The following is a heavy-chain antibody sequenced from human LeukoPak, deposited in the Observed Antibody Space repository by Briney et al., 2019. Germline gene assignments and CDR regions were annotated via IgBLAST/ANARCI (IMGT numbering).Heavy chain of an antibody. J-gene: IGHJ4*02. Sequence: SETLSLTCTVSGGSISSYYWSWIRQPPGKGLEWIGYIYYSGSTNYNPSLKSRVTISVDTSKNQFSLKLSSVTAADTAVYYCARTAGSSWYYYFDYWGQGTLVTVSS. CDR1: GGSISSYY. CDR2: IYYSGST. V-gene: IGHV4-59*01. CDR3: ARTAGSSWYYYFDY. D-gene: IGHD6-13*01.